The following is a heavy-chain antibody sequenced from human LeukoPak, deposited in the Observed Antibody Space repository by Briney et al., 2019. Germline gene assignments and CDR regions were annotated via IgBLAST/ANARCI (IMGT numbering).Heavy chain of an antibody. V-gene: IGHV3-7*01. CDR1: VFTFSNYW. CDR3: ARDPVEWELLLDC. Sequence: GGSLRLSCAASVFTFSNYWMGWVRQAPGKRPEWVANMNIDGSEKYYADSVKGRFTISRDNARNSVYLQMNSLRVEDTAVYYCARDPVEWELLLDCWGQGTLVTVSS. J-gene: IGHJ4*02. CDR2: MNIDGSEK. D-gene: IGHD1-26*01.